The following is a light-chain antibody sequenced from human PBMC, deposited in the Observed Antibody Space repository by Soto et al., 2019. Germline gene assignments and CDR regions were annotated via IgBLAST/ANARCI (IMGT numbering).Light chain of an antibody. CDR1: ETVTSGY. J-gene: IGKJ5*01. CDR3: QQRSKWPTST. V-gene: IGKV3D-20*02. Sequence: GEIATLSCSASETVTSGYLAWYHQKPGQAPRLLXYGVSTGATGIPDRFSGSGSGTDFTLTISSLKPEYFSVSYCQQRSKWPTSTFGQGTRLDIK. CDR2: GVS.